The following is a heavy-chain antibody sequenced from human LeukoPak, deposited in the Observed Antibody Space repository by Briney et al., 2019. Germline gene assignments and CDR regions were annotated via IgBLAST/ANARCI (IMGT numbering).Heavy chain of an antibody. CDR1: GYTFTSYG. J-gene: IGHJ5*02. CDR2: TYNGNT. Sequence: ASVKVSCKASGYTFTSYGISWVRQAPGQGLEWMGWTYNGNTNYAQKIQGRVTMTTDTTTNTAYMELRRLRFDDTAVYFCARGVYGDYDNWFDPWGQGTLVTVSS. D-gene: IGHD4-17*01. V-gene: IGHV1-18*01. CDR3: ARGVYGDYDNWFDP.